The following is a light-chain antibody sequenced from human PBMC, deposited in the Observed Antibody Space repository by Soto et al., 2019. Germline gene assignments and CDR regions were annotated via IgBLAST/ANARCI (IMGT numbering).Light chain of an antibody. Sequence: EIVLTQSPGTLSLSPGDRATLSCRASRSVNSRYLAWYQQKPGQAPRLLIYGTSTRATGIPDRFSGSESGTDFTLTISRLEPEDFAVYHCHQYGYSPNTFGQGTNLEIK. CDR3: HQYGYSPNT. V-gene: IGKV3-20*01. CDR1: RSVNSRY. J-gene: IGKJ2*01. CDR2: GTS.